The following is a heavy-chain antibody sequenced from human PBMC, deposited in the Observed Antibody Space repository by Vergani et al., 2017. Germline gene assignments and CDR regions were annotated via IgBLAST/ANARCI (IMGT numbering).Heavy chain of an antibody. CDR3: ARDARYSSSWYGLGMDV. CDR1: GFTFSSYG. Sequence: QVQLVESGGGVVQPGRSLRLSCAASGFTFSSYGMHWVRQAPGKGLEWVAVIWYDGSNKYYADSVKGRFTISRDNAKNSLYLQMNSLRAEDTAVYYCARDARYSSSWYGLGMDVWGQGTTVTVSS. D-gene: IGHD6-13*01. J-gene: IGHJ6*02. V-gene: IGHV3-33*01. CDR2: IWYDGSNK.